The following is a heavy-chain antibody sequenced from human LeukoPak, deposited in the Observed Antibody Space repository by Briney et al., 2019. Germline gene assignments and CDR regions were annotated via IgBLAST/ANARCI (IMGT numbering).Heavy chain of an antibody. Sequence: GGSLRLSCAASGFSFSSYGMHWVRQAPGKGLEWVAFIRYDGSNKYYADSVKGRFTISRDNAKNSLYLQMNSLRAEDTALYYCAKDMDSSGYVVGYWGQGTLVTVSS. CDR1: GFSFSSYG. D-gene: IGHD3-22*01. CDR2: IRYDGSNK. V-gene: IGHV3-30*02. J-gene: IGHJ4*02. CDR3: AKDMDSSGYVVGY.